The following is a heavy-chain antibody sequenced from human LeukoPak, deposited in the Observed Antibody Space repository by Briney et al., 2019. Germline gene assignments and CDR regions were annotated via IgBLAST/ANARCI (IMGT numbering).Heavy chain of an antibody. CDR2: ISGDGGST. CDR1: GVTFGDYG. J-gene: IGHJ4*02. V-gene: IGHV3-43*02. CDR3: AKDRIYSGTTFDY. Sequence: GGSLRLSCAASGVTFGDYGMHWVRQAPGKSLEWVSLISGDGGSTYHADSVQGRFTISRDNSKNSLYLQMNSLRSEDTALYYCAKDRIYSGTTFDYWGLGTLVTVSS. D-gene: IGHD1-1*01.